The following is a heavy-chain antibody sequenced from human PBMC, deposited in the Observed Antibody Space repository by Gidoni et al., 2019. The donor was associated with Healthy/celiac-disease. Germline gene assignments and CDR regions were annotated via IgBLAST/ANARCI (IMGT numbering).Heavy chain of an antibody. CDR3: ARVGSIAAAGTGY. CDR1: GFTFSSYA. CDR2: ISYDGSNK. V-gene: IGHV3-30-3*01. D-gene: IGHD6-13*01. Sequence: QVQLVESGGGVVQPGRSLRLSCAASGFTFSSYAMHWGRQAPGKGLEWVAVISYDGSNKYYADAVKGRFTISRDNSKNTLYLQMNSLRAEDTAVYYCARVGSIAAAGTGYWGQGTLVTVSS. J-gene: IGHJ4*02.